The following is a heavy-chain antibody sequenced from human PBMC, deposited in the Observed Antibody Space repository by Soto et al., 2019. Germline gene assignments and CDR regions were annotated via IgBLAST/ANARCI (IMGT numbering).Heavy chain of an antibody. V-gene: IGHV3-33*01. CDR3: ARDSYTYTVMASGFVGDAFDI. CDR2: IWYDGSNK. Sequence: QVQLVESGGGVVQPGRSLRLSCAASGFTFSSYGMHWVRQAPGKGLEWVAVIWYDGSNKYYADSVKGRFTISRDNSKNTLYLQMNSLRAEDTAVYYCARDSYTYTVMASGFVGDAFDIWGQGTMVTVSS. CDR1: GFTFSSYG. D-gene: IGHD5-18*01. J-gene: IGHJ3*02.